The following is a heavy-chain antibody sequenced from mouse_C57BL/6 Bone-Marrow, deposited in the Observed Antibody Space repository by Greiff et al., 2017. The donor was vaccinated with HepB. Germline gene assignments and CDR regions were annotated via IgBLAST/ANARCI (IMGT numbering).Heavy chain of an antibody. J-gene: IGHJ2*01. CDR1: GYTFTDYY. D-gene: IGHD1-1*01. CDR2: INPNNGGT. Sequence: VQLQQSGPELVKPGASVKISCKASGYTFTDYYMNWVKQSHGKSLEWIGDINPNNGGTSYNQKFKGKATLTVDKSSSTAYMELRSLPSEDSAVYYCARSITTVVAPLFDYWGQGTTLTVSS. V-gene: IGHV1-26*01. CDR3: ARSITTVVAPLFDY.